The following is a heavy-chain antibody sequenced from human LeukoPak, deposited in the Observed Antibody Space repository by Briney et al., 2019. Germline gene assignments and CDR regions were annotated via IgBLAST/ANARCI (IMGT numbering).Heavy chain of an antibody. CDR1: GGSISSYY. J-gene: IGHJ4*02. V-gene: IGHV4-59*01. CDR3: ARDHYYYDASGYYLLDY. Sequence: MPSETLSLTCTVSGGSISSYYWSWIRQPPGKGLEWIGYIYYSGSTNYNPSLKSRVTISVDTSKNQFSLKLSSVTAADTAVYYCARDHYYYDASGYYLLDYWGQGTLVTVSS. CDR2: IYYSGST. D-gene: IGHD3-22*01.